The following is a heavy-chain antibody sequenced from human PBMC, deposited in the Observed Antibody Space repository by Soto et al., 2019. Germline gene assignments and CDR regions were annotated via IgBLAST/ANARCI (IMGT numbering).Heavy chain of an antibody. CDR3: ARDLGYYDFWSGYHHGMDV. V-gene: IGHV4-38-2*02. J-gene: IGHJ6*02. CDR2: IYHSGST. Sequence: PSETLSLTCAVSGYSISSGYYWGWIRQPPGKGLEWIGSIYHSGSTYYNPSLKSRVTISVDTSKNQFSLKLSSVTAAHTAVYYCARDLGYYDFWSGYHHGMDVWGQGTTVTVSS. D-gene: IGHD3-3*01. CDR1: GYSISSGYY.